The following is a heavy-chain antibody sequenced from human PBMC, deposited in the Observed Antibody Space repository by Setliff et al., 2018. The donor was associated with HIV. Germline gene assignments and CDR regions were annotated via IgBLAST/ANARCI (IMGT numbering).Heavy chain of an antibody. D-gene: IGHD3-3*01. Sequence: GGSLRLSCAASGFTFSNYGLHWVRQAPGKGLEWVAFIKYGGSTYYADSVKGRFTISRDNSKNTLDLQLSSLRPEDTAVYYCATARIPTGGVSTSLDFWGLGTLVTVSS. V-gene: IGHV3-30*02. CDR2: IKYGGST. CDR3: ATARIPTGGVSTSLDF. J-gene: IGHJ4*02. CDR1: GFTFSNYG.